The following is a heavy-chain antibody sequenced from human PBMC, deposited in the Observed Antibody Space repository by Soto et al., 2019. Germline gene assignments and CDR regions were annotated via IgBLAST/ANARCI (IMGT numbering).Heavy chain of an antibody. CDR3: AKAPDPTPYYYYYYGMDV. V-gene: IGHV3-74*01. CDR1: GFTFSSHW. J-gene: IGHJ6*02. CDR2: INPDGSAT. D-gene: IGHD2-15*01. Sequence: GGSLRLSCAASGFTFSSHWMHWVRQVPGKGLVWVSRINPDGSATSHADSVKARFTISRDNSKNTLYLQMNSLRAEDTAVYYCAKAPDPTPYYYYYYGMDVWGQGTTVTVSS.